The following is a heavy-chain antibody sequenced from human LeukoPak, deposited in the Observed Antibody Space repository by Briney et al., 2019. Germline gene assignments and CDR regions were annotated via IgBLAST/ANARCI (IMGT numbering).Heavy chain of an antibody. D-gene: IGHD6-13*01. Sequence: GGSLRLSCAASGFTFSTYTMYWVRQAPAKGLEWVAIISSDGSKRYYADSVKARFTISRDNSNNTLFLQMDSLRAEDTAVYYCARSFQSSSTRYPALGYWGQGTMVTVSS. CDR1: GFTFSTYT. CDR3: ARSFQSSSTRYPALGY. CDR2: ISSDGSKR. J-gene: IGHJ4*02. V-gene: IGHV3-30-3*01.